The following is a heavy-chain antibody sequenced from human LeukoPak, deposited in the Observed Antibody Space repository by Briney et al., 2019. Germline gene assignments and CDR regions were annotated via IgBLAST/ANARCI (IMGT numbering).Heavy chain of an antibody. CDR2: IYYSGST. CDR3: ARSWAGMYYPFYYFDY. V-gene: IGHV4-59*12. CDR1: GGSISSYY. Sequence: SETLSLTCTVSGGSISSYYWSWIRQPPGKGLEWIRYIYYSGSTNYNPSLKSRVTISVDTSKNQFSLKLSSVTAADTAVYYCARSWAGMYYPFYYFDYWGQGTLVSVSS. J-gene: IGHJ4*02. D-gene: IGHD1-26*01.